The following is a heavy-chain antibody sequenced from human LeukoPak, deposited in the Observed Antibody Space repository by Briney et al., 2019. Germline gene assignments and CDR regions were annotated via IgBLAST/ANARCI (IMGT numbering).Heavy chain of an antibody. J-gene: IGHJ4*02. D-gene: IGHD4/OR15-4a*01. CDR3: ARLERSRMDGAQY. CDR2: INHSGST. Sequence: IPSETLSLTCAVYGGSFSGYYWSWIRQPPGKGLEWIGEINHSGSTNYNPSLKSRVTISVDTSKNQFSLKLSSVTAADTAVYYCARLERSRMDGAQYWGQGTLVTVSS. V-gene: IGHV4-34*01. CDR1: GGSFSGYY.